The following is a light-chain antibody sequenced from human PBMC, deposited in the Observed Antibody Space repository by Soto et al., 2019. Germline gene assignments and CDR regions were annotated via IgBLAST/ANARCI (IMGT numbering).Light chain of an antibody. CDR1: SSDVGAYNY. V-gene: IGLV2-14*03. CDR3: SSYASSNTQV. CDR2: DVS. Sequence: QSALTQPASVSGSPGQSITVSCVGTSSDVGAYNYVSCDQQHPGKAPKRMIHDVSNRPSGVSNRFSGSKSGNTASLNICGLQAEDEAYYYCSSYASSNTQVFGGGTTLTVL. J-gene: IGLJ2*01.